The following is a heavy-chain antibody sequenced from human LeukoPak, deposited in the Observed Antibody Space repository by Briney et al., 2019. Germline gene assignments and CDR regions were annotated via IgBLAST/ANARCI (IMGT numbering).Heavy chain of an antibody. CDR3: ARGVRLLYDFWSGYYTGIGPPYLDY. J-gene: IGHJ4*02. V-gene: IGHV4-34*01. Sequence: SETLSLTCAVYGGSFSGYYWSWFRQPPGKGLEWIGEINHSGSTNYNPSLKSRVTISVDTSKNQFSLKLSSVTAADTAVYYCARGVRLLYDFWSGYYTGIGPPYLDYWGQGTLVTVSS. CDR2: INHSGST. D-gene: IGHD3-3*01. CDR1: GGSFSGYY.